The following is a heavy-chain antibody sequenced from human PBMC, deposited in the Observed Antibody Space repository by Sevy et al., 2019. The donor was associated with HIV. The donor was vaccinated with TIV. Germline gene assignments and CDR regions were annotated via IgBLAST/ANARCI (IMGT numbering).Heavy chain of an antibody. Sequence: ASVKVSCKASGYTFTGYYMHWVRQAPGQGLEWMGWINPNSGGTNYAQKFQARVTMTRDTSISTAYMELSRLRSDDTAVYYCAREGYCSGGSCYRGRFDPWGQGTLVTVSS. CDR2: INPNSGGT. J-gene: IGHJ5*02. CDR3: AREGYCSGGSCYRGRFDP. V-gene: IGHV1-2*02. D-gene: IGHD2-15*01. CDR1: GYTFTGYY.